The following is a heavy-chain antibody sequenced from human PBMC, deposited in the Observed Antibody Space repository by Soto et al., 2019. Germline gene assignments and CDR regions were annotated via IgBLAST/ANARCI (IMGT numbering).Heavy chain of an antibody. J-gene: IGHJ3*02. CDR1: GGSISSGGYY. D-gene: IGHD5-18*01. CDR2: IYYSGST. CDR3: ARGISIQLWLRLDAFDI. Sequence: QVQLQESGPGLVKPSQTLSLTCTVSGGSISSGGYYWSWIRQHPGKGLEWIGYIYYSGSTYYNPSLKSRVTISVDTSKNQFSLKLSSVTAADTAVYYCARGISIQLWLRLDAFDIWGQGTMVTVSS. V-gene: IGHV4-31*03.